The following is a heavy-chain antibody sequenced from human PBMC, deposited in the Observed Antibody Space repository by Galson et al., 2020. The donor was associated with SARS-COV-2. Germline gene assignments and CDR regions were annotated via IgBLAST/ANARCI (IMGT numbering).Heavy chain of an antibody. J-gene: IGHJ6*02. CDR3: ARNRGRTIFGVVIKATGYYYGMDV. D-gene: IGHD3-3*01. CDR1: GFTISSYA. CDR2: ISYDGSNK. V-gene: IGHV3-30-3*01. Sequence: TGGSLRLSCAASGFTISSYAMHWVRQAPGKGLEWVAVISYDGSNKSYADSVKGRFTIYRDNSKNTLYLQMNSLRAEDTAVYYCARNRGRTIFGVVIKATGYYYGMDVWGQGTTVTVSS.